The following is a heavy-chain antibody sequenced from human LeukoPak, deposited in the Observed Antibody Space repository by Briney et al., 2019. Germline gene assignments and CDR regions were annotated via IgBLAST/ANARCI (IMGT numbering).Heavy chain of an antibody. CDR3: ARDWGYCSSTSCWVDY. D-gene: IGHD2-2*01. V-gene: IGHV3-74*01. CDR2: INSDGSST. CDR1: GFTHSSYW. Sequence: GGALRLSCAASGFTHSSYWMHWVRQAPGKGLVGVSRINSDGSSTSYADSVKGRFTISRDNAKNTLYLQMNSLRAEDTAVYYGARDWGYCSSTSCWVDYWGQGTLVTVSS. J-gene: IGHJ4*02.